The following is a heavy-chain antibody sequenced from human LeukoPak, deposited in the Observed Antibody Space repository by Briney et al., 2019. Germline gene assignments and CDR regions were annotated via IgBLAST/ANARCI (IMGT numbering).Heavy chain of an antibody. Sequence: SETLSLTCAVSGDSISSSTYYWGWIRQPPGKGLEWIGSIYYGGSTYNNPSLKSRVTISVDTSKNQFSLKLSSVTAADTAEYYCAGAASWWGYFDYWGQGTLVTVSS. CDR1: GDSISSSTYY. J-gene: IGHJ4*02. CDR3: AGAASWWGYFDY. V-gene: IGHV4-39*01. CDR2: IYYGGST. D-gene: IGHD2-15*01.